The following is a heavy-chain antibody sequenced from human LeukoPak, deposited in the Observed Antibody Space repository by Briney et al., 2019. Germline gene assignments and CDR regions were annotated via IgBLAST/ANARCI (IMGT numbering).Heavy chain of an antibody. Sequence: SETLSLTCSVSGGSISSRYYWGWIRQSPGKGLEWIGGLYYTGSTYYNPSLKSRITISVDTSKNQFSLKLTSVTAADTAVYFCATNRAGTYDRPFDIWGQGTMVTVSS. CDR2: LYYTGST. CDR3: ATNRAGTYDRPFDI. V-gene: IGHV4-39*01. J-gene: IGHJ3*02. D-gene: IGHD1-26*01. CDR1: GGSISSRYY.